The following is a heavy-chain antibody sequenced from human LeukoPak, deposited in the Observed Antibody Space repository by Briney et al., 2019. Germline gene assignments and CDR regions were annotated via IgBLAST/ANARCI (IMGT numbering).Heavy chain of an antibody. J-gene: IGHJ4*02. Sequence: PGRSLRLSCAASKFTFSDYGMHWVPQAPGKGLEWVAVISYDGSNRHYEDSVRGRFTISRDNSENTLYLEMSSLRPEDTAVYYCAKDFYGSGTYLTDYWGQGILVTVSS. D-gene: IGHD3-10*01. CDR3: AKDFYGSGTYLTDY. CDR1: KFTFSDYG. CDR2: ISYDGSNR. V-gene: IGHV3-30*18.